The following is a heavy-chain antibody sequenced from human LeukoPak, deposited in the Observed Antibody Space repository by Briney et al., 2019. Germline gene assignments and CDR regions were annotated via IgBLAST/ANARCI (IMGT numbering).Heavy chain of an antibody. V-gene: IGHV4-59*01. D-gene: IGHD3-9*01. Sequence: SETLSLTCTVSGGSISNYYWSWIRQPPGKGLEWIGFIYYSGSTNYNPSLKSRVTISVDTSKNQFSLKVRSVTPADTAIYFCAKNVLLTFDANFDYWGQGTLVSVSS. CDR2: IYYSGST. CDR1: GGSISNYY. J-gene: IGHJ4*02. CDR3: AKNVLLTFDANFDY.